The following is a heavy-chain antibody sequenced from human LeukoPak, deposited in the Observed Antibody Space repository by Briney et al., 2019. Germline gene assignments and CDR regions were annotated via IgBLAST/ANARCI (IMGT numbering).Heavy chain of an antibody. J-gene: IGHJ4*02. CDR2: IWYDGSNK. Sequence: GGSLRLSCAASGFTFSSYGMHWVRQAPGKGLEWVAVIWYDGSNKYYADSVKGRFTISRDNSKNTLYLQMNSLRAEDTAVYYCARGRRASIVVVPAASDYWGQGTLVTVSS. CDR3: ARGRRASIVVVPAASDY. V-gene: IGHV3-33*01. D-gene: IGHD2-2*01. CDR1: GFTFSSYG.